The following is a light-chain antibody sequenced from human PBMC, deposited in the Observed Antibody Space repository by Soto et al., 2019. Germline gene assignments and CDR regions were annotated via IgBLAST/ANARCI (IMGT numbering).Light chain of an antibody. Sequence: DIKRTQSPSTLSGSVGDRVTITCRASQTISSWLAWYQQKPGKAPKLLIYKASTLKSGVPSRFSGSGSGTEFTLTISSLQPDDFATYYCQHYNSYSEAFGQGTKADIK. CDR2: KAS. CDR3: QHYNSYSEA. J-gene: IGKJ1*01. CDR1: QTISSW. V-gene: IGKV1-5*03.